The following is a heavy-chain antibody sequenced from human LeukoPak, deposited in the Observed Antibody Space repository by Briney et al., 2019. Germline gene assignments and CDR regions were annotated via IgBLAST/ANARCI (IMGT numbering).Heavy chain of an antibody. CDR2: ISGSGGST. D-gene: IGHD3-22*01. CDR3: AKDYDSSGYYDYYFDY. J-gene: IGHJ4*02. Sequence: PGGSLRLSCAASGFTFSSYAMSWVRQAPGKGLEWVSAISGSGGSTYYADSVKGRFTISRDNSKNTLYLQMNSLRAEDTAVYYCAKDYDSSGYYDYYFDYWGRGTLVTVSS. V-gene: IGHV3-23*01. CDR1: GFTFSSYA.